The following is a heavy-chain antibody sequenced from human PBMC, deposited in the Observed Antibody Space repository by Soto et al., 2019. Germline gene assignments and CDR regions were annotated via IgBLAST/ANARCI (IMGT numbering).Heavy chain of an antibody. V-gene: IGHV4-59*01. Sequence: SETLSLTCTVSGGSISSYYWSWIRQPPGKGLEWIGYIYYSGSTNYNPSLKSRVTISVDTSKNQFSLKLSSVTAADTAVYYCATEGDCSGGSCYVIWGQGTMVTVSS. D-gene: IGHD2-15*01. J-gene: IGHJ3*02. CDR2: IYYSGST. CDR1: GGSISSYY. CDR3: ATEGDCSGGSCYVI.